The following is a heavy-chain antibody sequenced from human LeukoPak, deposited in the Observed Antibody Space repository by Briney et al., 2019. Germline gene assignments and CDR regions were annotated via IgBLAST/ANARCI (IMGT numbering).Heavy chain of an antibody. CDR3: AKDWNSPVAGTGYFQH. CDR2: IGGSGDTA. CDR1: GFTFSSYA. J-gene: IGHJ1*01. Sequence: GGSLRLSCAASGFTFSSYAMSWVRQAPGKGLEWVSVIGGSGDTAFYADSVKGRFTISRDNSKNTLSLQMNSLRAEDTAIYYCAKDWNSPVAGTGYFQHWGQGTLVTVSS. D-gene: IGHD6-19*01. V-gene: IGHV3-23*01.